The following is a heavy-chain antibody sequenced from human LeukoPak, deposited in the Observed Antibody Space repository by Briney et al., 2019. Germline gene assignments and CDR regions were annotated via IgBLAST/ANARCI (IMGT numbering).Heavy chain of an antibody. D-gene: IGHD2-2*01. CDR3: ARVSLEYCSSTSWSGCDYMDV. CDR2: IYYSGST. V-gene: IGHV4-59*01. Sequence: PSETLSLTCTVSGGSISSYYWSWIRQPPGKGLEWIGYIYYSGSTNYNPSLKSRATISVDTSKNQFSLKLSSVTAADTAVYYCARVSLEYCSSTSWSGCDYMDVWGKGTTVTVSS. CDR1: GGSISSYY. J-gene: IGHJ6*03.